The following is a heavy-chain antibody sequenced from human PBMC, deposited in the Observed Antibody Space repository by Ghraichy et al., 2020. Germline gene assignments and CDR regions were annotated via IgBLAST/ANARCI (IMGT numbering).Heavy chain of an antibody. V-gene: IGHV3-73*01. D-gene: IGHD3-9*01. Sequence: GESLNISCAASGFTFSGSAMHWVRQASGKGLEWVGRIRSKANSYATAYAASVKGRFTISRDDSKNTAYLQMNSLKTEDTAVYYCTRHRDYDILTGYGIEYYYYMDVWGKGTTVTVSS. CDR3: TRHRDYDILTGYGIEYYYYMDV. CDR2: IRSKANSYAT. CDR1: GFTFSGSA. J-gene: IGHJ6*03.